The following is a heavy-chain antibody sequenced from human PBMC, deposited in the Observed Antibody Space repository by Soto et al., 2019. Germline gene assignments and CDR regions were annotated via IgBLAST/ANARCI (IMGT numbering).Heavy chain of an antibody. CDR2: INSDGSNI. CDR1: GFTFSSYW. J-gene: IGHJ1*01. D-gene: IGHD3-3*01. CDR3: AREVDFWSGCIDA. Sequence: GGSLRLSCAASGFTFSSYWIHWVRQAPGKGLVWVSRINSDGSNINYADSVSGRFTISRDNAKNTLYLQMNSLRAEDTAVYYGAREVDFWSGCIDAWGQRTLVTVSS. V-gene: IGHV3-74*01.